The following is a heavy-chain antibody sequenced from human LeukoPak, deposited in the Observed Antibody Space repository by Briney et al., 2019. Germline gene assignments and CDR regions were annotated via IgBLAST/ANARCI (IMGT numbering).Heavy chain of an antibody. CDR3: ARDDFSTYPGLNYFDY. J-gene: IGHJ4*02. CDR1: GYTFTHYA. V-gene: IGHV1-3*01. CDR2: TNVGNDYT. Sequence: ASVEVSCKASGYTFTHYAVHWVRQDPGQRLEWMGWTNVGNDYTESSQKFQDRLTITSDTTATTVYMELSSLRSEDTAVYYCARDDFSTYPGLNYFDYWGQGSLVTVSS. D-gene: IGHD4-11*01.